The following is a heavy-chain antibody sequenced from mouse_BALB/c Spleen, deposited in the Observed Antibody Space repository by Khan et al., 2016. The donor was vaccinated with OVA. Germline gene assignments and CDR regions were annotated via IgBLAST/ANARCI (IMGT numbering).Heavy chain of an antibody. J-gene: IGHJ2*01. Sequence: EVELVESGGGLVKPGGSLKLACAASGFTFYDYAMSWVRQTPEKRLEWVATVSSGGSYTYYPDSVKGRFTISRDNAKNTLYLQMSSLRSEDTARYYCARQGGIYDGPFDYGGQGTTLTVSS. V-gene: IGHV5-9-3*01. CDR1: GFTFYDYA. D-gene: IGHD2-3*01. CDR3: ARQGGIYDGPFDY. CDR2: VSSGGSYT.